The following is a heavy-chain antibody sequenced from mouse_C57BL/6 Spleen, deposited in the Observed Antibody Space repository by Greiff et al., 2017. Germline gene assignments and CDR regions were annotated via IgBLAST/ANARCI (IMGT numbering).Heavy chain of an antibody. V-gene: IGHV1-15*01. CDR3: TRATAYYSNYWYFEV. Sequence: QVQLQQSGAELVRPGASVTLSCKASGYTFTDYEMHWVKQTPVHGLEWIGAIDPETGGTAYNQKFKGKAILTADKSSSTAYMELRSLTSEDSAVSYDTRATAYYSNYWYFEVWGTGTTVTVSS. J-gene: IGHJ1*03. CDR1: GYTFTDYE. CDR2: IDPETGGT. D-gene: IGHD2-5*01.